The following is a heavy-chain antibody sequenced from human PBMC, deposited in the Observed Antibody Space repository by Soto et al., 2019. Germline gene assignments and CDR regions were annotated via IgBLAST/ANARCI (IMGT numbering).Heavy chain of an antibody. CDR1: GGSFSGYY. CDR3: ARLYKGYQGSRTYYLFAF. CDR2: ITHSGST. Sequence: SETLSLTCAAYGGSFSGYYWSWIRQPPGKGLEWIGEITHSGSTTYNPSLKSRVTMSIDTSKNQFSLKLTSVTAADTAVHYCARLYKGYQGSRTYYLFAFWGQGTQVTVSS. D-gene: IGHD3-10*01. J-gene: IGHJ4*02. V-gene: IGHV4-34*01.